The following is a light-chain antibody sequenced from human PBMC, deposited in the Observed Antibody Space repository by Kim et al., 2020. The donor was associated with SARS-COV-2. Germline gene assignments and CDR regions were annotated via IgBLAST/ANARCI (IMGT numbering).Light chain of an antibody. CDR2: EVS. J-gene: IGLJ3*02. Sequence: QSALTQPASVSGSPGQSLTISCTGTSSDIGDYNYVSWYQQHPGKAPKLMIYEVSNRPSGVSNRFSGSKSGNTASLTISGLQAEDEADYYCSSYTSSSTRVFGGGTQLTVL. V-gene: IGLV2-14*01. CDR3: SSYTSSSTRV. CDR1: SSDIGDYNY.